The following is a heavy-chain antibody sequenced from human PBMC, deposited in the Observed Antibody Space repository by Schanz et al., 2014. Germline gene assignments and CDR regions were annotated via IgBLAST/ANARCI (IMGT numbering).Heavy chain of an antibody. CDR3: AKSMYSTSWXXXF. J-gene: IGHJ4*02. CDR2: IWYDGSNK. Sequence: QVQLVESGGGVVQPGRSLRLSCAASGFTFNSYGMHWVRQAPGKGLEWVAFIWYDGSNKYYADSVKGRFTISRDNSKNTLYVQMNSLXXXXXXXYYCAKSMYSTSWXXXFWGQGAXXXVSS. D-gene: IGHD2-2*01. CDR1: GFTFNSYG. V-gene: IGHV3-33*01.